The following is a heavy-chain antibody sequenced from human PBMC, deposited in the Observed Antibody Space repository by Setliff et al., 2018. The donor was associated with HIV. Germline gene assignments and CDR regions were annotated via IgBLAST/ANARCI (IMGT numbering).Heavy chain of an antibody. CDR2: INAGNGNT. CDR3: ARDHRPNYYDNSGSPGY. J-gene: IGHJ4*02. CDR1: GYTFTSYT. V-gene: IGHV1-3*01. Sequence: WASVKVSCKSSGYTFTSYTMHWVRQAPGQRLEWTGRINAGNGNTKYSQKFQGRVTITRDTSATTAYMELSSLRSEDTAVYYCARDHRPNYYDNSGSPGYWGQGTLVTVSS. D-gene: IGHD3-22*01.